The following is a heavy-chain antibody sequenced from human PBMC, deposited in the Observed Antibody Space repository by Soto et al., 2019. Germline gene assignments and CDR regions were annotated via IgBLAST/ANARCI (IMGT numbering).Heavy chain of an antibody. J-gene: IGHJ6*03. V-gene: IGHV4-34*01. CDR2: INHSGST. Sequence: PSETLSLTCAVYGGSVSGYYWSWIRQPPGKGLEWIGEINHSGSTNYNPSLKSRVTISVDTSKNQFSLKLSSVTAADTAVYYCARARAARPIYYYYYMDVWGKGTTVTVSS. CDR1: GGSVSGYY. D-gene: IGHD6-6*01. CDR3: ARARAARPIYYYYYMDV.